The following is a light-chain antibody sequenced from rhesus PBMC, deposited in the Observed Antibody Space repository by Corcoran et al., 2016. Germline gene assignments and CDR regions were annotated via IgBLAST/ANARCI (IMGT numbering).Light chain of an antibody. J-gene: IGLJ1*01. Sequence: QTAPTQPPSVSGSPGQSVTIFCTGTNNDIGAFSGVSWYQQLPGTVPRLIIYEVTVRPSGVSDRFSAFKSGNTASLTISGLQAEYEGDYYCCSYVRGSTYIFGTGTRVTVL. V-gene: IGLV2-19*01. CDR3: CSYVRGSTYI. CDR1: NNDIGAFSG. CDR2: EVT.